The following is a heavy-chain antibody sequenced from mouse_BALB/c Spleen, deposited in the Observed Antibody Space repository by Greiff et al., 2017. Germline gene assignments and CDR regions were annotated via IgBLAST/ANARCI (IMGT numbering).Heavy chain of an antibody. CDR1: GFSLTGYG. CDR3: ARGLGRFAY. Sequence: QVQLQQSGPGLVAPSECLSLSCTASGFSLTGYGVNWVRQTPGKGLEWLGMIWGDGSTDYNSALKSRLSISKDNSKSQVFLKMNSLQTDDTARYYGARGLGRFAYWGQGTLVTVSA. D-gene: IGHD3-3*01. V-gene: IGHV2-6-7*01. J-gene: IGHJ3*01. CDR2: IWGDGST.